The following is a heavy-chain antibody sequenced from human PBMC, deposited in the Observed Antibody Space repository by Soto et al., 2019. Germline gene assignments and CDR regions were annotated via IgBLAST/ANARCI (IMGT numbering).Heavy chain of an antibody. V-gene: IGHV4-34*01. Sequence: QVQLQQWGAGLLKPSETLSLTCAVYGGSFSGYYWSWIRQPPGKGLEWIWEINHSGSTNYNPSLKSLVTISVDTSKNQFSLKLSSVTAADTAVYYCARGESRGSGSYYLFDYWGQGTLVTVSS. J-gene: IGHJ4*02. CDR1: GGSFSGYY. D-gene: IGHD3-10*01. CDR2: INHSGST. CDR3: ARGESRGSGSYYLFDY.